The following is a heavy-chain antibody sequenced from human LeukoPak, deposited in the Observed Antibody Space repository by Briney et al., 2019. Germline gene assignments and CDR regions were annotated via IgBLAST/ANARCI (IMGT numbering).Heavy chain of an antibody. V-gene: IGHV5-51*01. J-gene: IGHJ5*02. CDR3: ARHGYCSAGSCLTAWFDP. CDR2: IYLGEFDT. Sequence: VESLKISCEGSGYSFTSYWIGSVRQMPGKGRGWRGIIYLGEFDTRYSPSFQGQVTISADKSISTAYLQWSSLKASDTAMYYCARHGYCSAGSCLTAWFDPWGQGTLVTVSS. D-gene: IGHD2-15*01. CDR1: GYSFTSYW.